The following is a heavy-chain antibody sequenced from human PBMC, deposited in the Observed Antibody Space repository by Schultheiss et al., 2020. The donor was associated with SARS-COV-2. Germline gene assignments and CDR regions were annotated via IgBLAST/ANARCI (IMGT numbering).Heavy chain of an antibody. D-gene: IGHD2-15*01. V-gene: IGHV3-23*01. CDR2: ISGSGGST. J-gene: IGHJ4*02. Sequence: GGSLRLSCAASGFTFSSYAMSWVRQAPGKGLEWVSAISGSGGSTYYADSVKGRFTISRDNSKNSLYLQMNSLRAEDTAVYYCARDRTYCSGGSCSRHFDYWGQGTLVTVSS. CDR3: ARDRTYCSGGSCSRHFDY. CDR1: GFTFSSYA.